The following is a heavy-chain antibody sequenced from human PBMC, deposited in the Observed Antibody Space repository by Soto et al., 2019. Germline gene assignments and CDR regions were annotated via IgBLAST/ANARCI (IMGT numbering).Heavy chain of an antibody. Sequence: GASVKVSSKDSGCTFTGYYLHWVRQAPGQGLEWMAWINPRSGGTNYAQKFQGRVKVTRDTTISTAYLEVNSLTSDDPAVYFCWSRDSNPQSPMDFWGQGSPVTVSS. CDR3: WSRDSNPQSPMDF. D-gene: IGHD4-4*01. V-gene: IGHV1-2*02. CDR2: INPRSGGT. J-gene: IGHJ4*02. CDR1: GCTFTGYY.